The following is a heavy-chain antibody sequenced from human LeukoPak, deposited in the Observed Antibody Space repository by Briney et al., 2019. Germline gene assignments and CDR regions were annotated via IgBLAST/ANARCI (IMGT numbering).Heavy chain of an antibody. V-gene: IGHV4-31*03. Sequence: PSQTLSLTCTVSGGSISSGGYYWSWIRQHPGKGLEWIGYIYYSGSTYYNPSLKSRVTISVDTSKNQFSLKLSSVTAADTAVYYCARDFYDSSGYDAFDIWGQGTMVTVSS. D-gene: IGHD3-22*01. CDR2: IYYSGST. CDR3: ARDFYDSSGYDAFDI. CDR1: GGSISSGGYY. J-gene: IGHJ3*02.